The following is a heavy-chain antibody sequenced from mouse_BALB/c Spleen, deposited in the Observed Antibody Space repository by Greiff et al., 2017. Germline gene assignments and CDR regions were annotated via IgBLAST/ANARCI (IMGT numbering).Heavy chain of an antibody. CDR2: IWGDGST. CDR3: ARGGTPIVDCFDY. D-gene: IGHD3-3*01. Sequence: QVQLKESGPGLVAPSQSLSITCTVSGFSLTGYGVNWVRQPPGKGLEWLGMIWGDGSTDYNSALKSRLSISKDNSKCQVFLKMNSLQTDDTARYYCARGGTPIVDCFDYWGQGTTLTVSS. V-gene: IGHV2-6-7*01. CDR1: GFSLTGYG. J-gene: IGHJ2*01.